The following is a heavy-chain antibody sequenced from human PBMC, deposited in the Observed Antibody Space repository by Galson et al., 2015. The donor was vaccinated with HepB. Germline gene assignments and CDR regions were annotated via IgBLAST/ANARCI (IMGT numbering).Heavy chain of an antibody. CDR3: ARDTGKVCSSTSCKGAFDI. Sequence: SLRLSCAASGFTFSSYAMQWVRQAPGKGLEWVAVISYDGSNKYYADSVKGRFTIPRDNSKNTLYLQMNSLRAEDTAVYYCARDTGKVCSSTSCKGAFDIWGQGTMVTVSS. D-gene: IGHD2-2*01. CDR2: ISYDGSNK. CDR1: GFTFSSYA. V-gene: IGHV3-30*04. J-gene: IGHJ3*02.